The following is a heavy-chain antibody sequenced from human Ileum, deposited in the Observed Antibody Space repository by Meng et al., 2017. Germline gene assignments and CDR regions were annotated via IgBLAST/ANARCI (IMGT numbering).Heavy chain of an antibody. Sequence: QVHLVQSGAEVKQPGASVMVSCKAFGYTFTSYGISWVRQAPGQGLEWMGGISVYNGNTNYAQKFQGRVTMTADTSTSTAYMELRSLRSDDTAVYYCARDYSGTSYRFSDYWGQGTLVTVSS. V-gene: IGHV1-18*01. CDR3: ARDYSGTSYRFSDY. J-gene: IGHJ4*02. D-gene: IGHD1-26*01. CDR1: GYTFTSYG. CDR2: ISVYNGNT.